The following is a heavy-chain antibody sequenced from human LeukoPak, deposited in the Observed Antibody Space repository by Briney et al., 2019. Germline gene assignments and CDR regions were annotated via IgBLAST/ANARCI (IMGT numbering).Heavy chain of an antibody. J-gene: IGHJ4*02. D-gene: IGHD5-18*01. Sequence: GSLRLSCAASGFTFSSYGMHWVRQAPGKGLEWVAFIRYDGSNKYYADSVKGRFTISRDNSKNTLYLQMNSLRAEDTAVYYCAKDLNSYGYHGGLDWGQGTLVTVSP. V-gene: IGHV3-30*02. CDR2: IRYDGSNK. CDR3: AKDLNSYGYHGGLD. CDR1: GFTFSSYG.